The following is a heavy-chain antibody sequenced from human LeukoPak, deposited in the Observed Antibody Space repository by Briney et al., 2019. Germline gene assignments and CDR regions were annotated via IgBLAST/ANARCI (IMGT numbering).Heavy chain of an antibody. CDR3: ARAHDYGGPAYFDY. Sequence: SETLSLTCTVSGGSISSGGYYWSWIRQHPGKGLEWIGSIYYSGSTYYNPSLKSRVTISVDTSKNQFSLKLSSVTAADTAVYYCARAHDYGGPAYFDYWGQGTLVTVSS. CDR1: GGSISSGGYY. D-gene: IGHD4-23*01. J-gene: IGHJ4*02. CDR2: IYYSGST. V-gene: IGHV4-39*07.